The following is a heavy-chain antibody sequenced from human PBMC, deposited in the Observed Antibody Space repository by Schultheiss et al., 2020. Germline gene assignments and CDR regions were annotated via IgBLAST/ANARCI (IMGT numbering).Heavy chain of an antibody. CDR3: ARQPQVLYYDSSGYYLGGMDV. Sequence: GGSLRLSCKGSGYSFTSYWIGWVRQMPGKGLEWMGIIYPGDSDTRYSPSFQGQVTISADKSISTAYLQWSSLKASDTAMYYCARQPQVLYYDSSGYYLGGMDVWGQGTTVTVSS. D-gene: IGHD3-22*01. CDR2: IYPGDSDT. J-gene: IGHJ6*02. V-gene: IGHV5-51*01. CDR1: GYSFTSYW.